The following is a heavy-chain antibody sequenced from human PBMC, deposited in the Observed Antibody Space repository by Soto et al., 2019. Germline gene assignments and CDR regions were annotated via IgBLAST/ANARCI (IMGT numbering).Heavy chain of an antibody. CDR1: VYSFTSYW. Sequence: GESVQISCKGSVYSFTSYWIGRVRQMPGKGLEWMGIIYPGDSDTRYSPSFQGQVTISADKSISTAYVQWNSLKASDTAMYYCARPRSSSRNYYGMDVWGQGTTVTVSS. J-gene: IGHJ6*02. D-gene: IGHD6-13*01. CDR3: ARPRSSSRNYYGMDV. CDR2: IYPGDSDT. V-gene: IGHV5-51*01.